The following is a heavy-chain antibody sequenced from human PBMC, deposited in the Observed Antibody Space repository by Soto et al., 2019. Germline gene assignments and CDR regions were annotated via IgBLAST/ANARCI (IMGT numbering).Heavy chain of an antibody. CDR3: AKDRGYTYAGYFDY. J-gene: IGHJ4*02. Sequence: PGGSLRLSCAASGFTFSSYAMSWVRQAPGKGLEWVSAISGSGGSTYYADSVKGRFTISRDNSKNTLYVQMNSLRAEDTAVYYCAKDRGYTYAGYFDYWGLGTPVTVSS. V-gene: IGHV3-23*01. CDR2: ISGSGGST. D-gene: IGHD5-18*01. CDR1: GFTFSSYA.